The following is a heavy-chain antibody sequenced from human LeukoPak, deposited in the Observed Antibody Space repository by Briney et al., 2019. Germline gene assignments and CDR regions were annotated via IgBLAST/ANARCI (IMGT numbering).Heavy chain of an antibody. CDR3: ARGGGLDV. V-gene: IGHV3-7*04. CDR2: INHNVNVN. Sequence: GGSLSLSFSGSGFTFSSYWMNWARQAPGRGLEWVASINHNVNVNYYVAFFKGRFTISRDNANNSLYLQMSNLRAEDTAVYFCARGGGLDVWGQGATVTVSS. CDR1: GFTFSSYW. J-gene: IGHJ6*02.